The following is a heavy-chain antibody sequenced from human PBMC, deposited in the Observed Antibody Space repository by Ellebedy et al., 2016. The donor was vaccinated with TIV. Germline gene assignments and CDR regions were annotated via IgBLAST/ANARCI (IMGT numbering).Heavy chain of an antibody. CDR1: GFIFSNHW. D-gene: IGHD5-12*01. V-gene: IGHV3-7*04. Sequence: GESLKISXAASGFIFSNHWMSWVRQATGRGLEWVAEIQEDGSTKRYVDSVEGRFTISRDNAKNSLYLQMDSVRAEDTAVYYCARAATAGKRAFEIWGQGTMVTVSS. J-gene: IGHJ3*02. CDR3: ARAATAGKRAFEI. CDR2: IQEDGSTK.